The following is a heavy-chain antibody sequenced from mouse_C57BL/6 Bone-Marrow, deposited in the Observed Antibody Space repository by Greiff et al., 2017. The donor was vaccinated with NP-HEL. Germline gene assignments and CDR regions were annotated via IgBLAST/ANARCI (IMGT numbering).Heavy chain of an antibody. V-gene: IGHV5-4*03. D-gene: IGHD1-1*01. CDR2: ISDGGSYT. CDR1: GFTFSSYA. CDR3: ARAPSYYGSSHWYFDV. Sequence: EVKVVESGGGLVKPGGSLKLSCAASGFTFSSYAMSWVRQTPEKRLEWVATISDGGSYTYYPDNVKGRFTISRDNAKNNLYLQMSHLKSEDTAMYYGARAPSYYGSSHWYFDVWGTGTTVTVSS. J-gene: IGHJ1*03.